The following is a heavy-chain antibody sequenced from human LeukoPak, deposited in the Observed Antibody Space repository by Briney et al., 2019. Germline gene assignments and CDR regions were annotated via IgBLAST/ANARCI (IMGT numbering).Heavy chain of an antibody. CDR3: ARADLYCSSSGCARRAFDI. D-gene: IGHD3-22*01. CDR2: ISSSSSYI. Sequence: GGSLRLSCAASGFTFSSYAMNWVRQAPGKGLEWVSSISSSSSYIYYADSVKGRFTISRDNAKNSLYLQMNSLRAEDTAVYYCARADLYCSSSGCARRAFDIWGQGTMVTVSS. J-gene: IGHJ3*02. CDR1: GFTFSSYA. V-gene: IGHV3-21*01.